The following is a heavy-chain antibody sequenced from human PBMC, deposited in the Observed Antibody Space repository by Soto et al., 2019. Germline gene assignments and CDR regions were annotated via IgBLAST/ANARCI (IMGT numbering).Heavy chain of an antibody. D-gene: IGHD2-21*02. CDR1: GGSVSGYY. J-gene: IGHJ5*02. CDR3: ARLPIVVVTACVWYDP. Sequence: SETLSLTCTVSGGSVSGYYWSWIRQPPGKGLEWIGYIYYSGSTYYNPSLKSRVTISVDTSKNQFSLKLSSVTAADTAVYYCARLPIVVVTACVWYDPWGQGTLVIGSS. V-gene: IGHV4-59*08. CDR2: IYYSGST.